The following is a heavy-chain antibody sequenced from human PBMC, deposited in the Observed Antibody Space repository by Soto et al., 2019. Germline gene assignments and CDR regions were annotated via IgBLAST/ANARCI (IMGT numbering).Heavy chain of an antibody. V-gene: IGHV3-48*03. CDR3: AKSVVSPPYYYYGMDV. J-gene: IGHJ6*02. CDR2: ISSSGSTI. D-gene: IGHD2-2*01. Sequence: EVQLVESGGGLVQPGGSLRLSCAASGFTFSSYEMNWVRQAPGKGLEWVSYISSSGSTIYYADSVKGRFTISRDNAKNSLYLQMNSLRTEDTAVYYCAKSVVSPPYYYYGMDVWGQGTTVTVSS. CDR1: GFTFSSYE.